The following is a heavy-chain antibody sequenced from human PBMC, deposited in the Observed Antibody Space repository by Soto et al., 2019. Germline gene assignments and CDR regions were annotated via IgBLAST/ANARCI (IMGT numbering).Heavy chain of an antibody. Sequence: SETVSVTCAGSGYSIRNGYYWGWIRQPPGKGLEWIGTIHHSGSTYYNPSLKSRVTISVDASENHFSLKLSSVTAADTAVYYCARVGPYCGGDCYSPPPWGQGTLVTVSS. V-gene: IGHV4-38-2*01. CDR1: GYSIRNGYY. D-gene: IGHD2-21*02. CDR2: IHHSGST. CDR3: ARVGPYCGGDCYSPPP. J-gene: IGHJ5*02.